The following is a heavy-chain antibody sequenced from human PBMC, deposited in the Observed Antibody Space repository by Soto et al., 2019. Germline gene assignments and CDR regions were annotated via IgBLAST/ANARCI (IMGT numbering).Heavy chain of an antibody. V-gene: IGHV1-69*01. Sequence: QVQVVQSGAEVKKPGSSVKVSCKASGTTFSNYAISWVRQAPGQGLEWMGGIIPIFGTTNYPQKFQGRLTITADDSTSTVYMELSSLTSEDTAVYYCVARRYCSGGSCPDYFDYWGQGTLVTVSS. CDR2: IIPIFGTT. D-gene: IGHD2-15*01. CDR1: GTTFSNYA. CDR3: VARRYCSGGSCPDYFDY. J-gene: IGHJ4*02.